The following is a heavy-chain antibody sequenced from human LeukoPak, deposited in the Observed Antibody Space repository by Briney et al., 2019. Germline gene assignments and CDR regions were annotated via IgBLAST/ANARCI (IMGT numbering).Heavy chain of an antibody. CDR3: ARDVGASAPDAFDI. CDR1: GFTFSTHN. V-gene: IGHV3-21*01. J-gene: IGHJ3*02. D-gene: IGHD1-26*01. CDR2: ISISSNYI. Sequence: PGGSLRLSCTASGFTFSTHNMNWVRQAPGKGLEWVSSISISSNYIYYADSVRGRFTISRDNAKNSLYLQMNSLRVEDTDVYYCARDVGASAPDAFDIWGQGTMVTVSS.